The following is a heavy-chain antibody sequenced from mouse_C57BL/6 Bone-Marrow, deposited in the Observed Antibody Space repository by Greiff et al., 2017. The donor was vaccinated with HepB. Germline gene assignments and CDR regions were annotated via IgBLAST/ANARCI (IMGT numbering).Heavy chain of an antibody. V-gene: IGHV1-85*01. J-gene: IGHJ1*03. Sequence: QVHVKQSGPELVKPGASVKLSCKASGYTFTSYDINWVKQRPGQGLEWIGWIYPRDGSTKYNEKFKGKATLTVDTSSSTAYMELHSLTSEDSAVYFCAGIYYYGSSPPDVWGTGTTVTVSS. CDR2: IYPRDGST. CDR3: AGIYYYGSSPPDV. D-gene: IGHD1-1*01. CDR1: GYTFTSYD.